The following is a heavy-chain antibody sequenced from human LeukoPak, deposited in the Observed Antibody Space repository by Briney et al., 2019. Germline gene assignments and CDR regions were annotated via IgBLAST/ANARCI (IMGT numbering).Heavy chain of an antibody. D-gene: IGHD3-10*01. CDR1: GFTFSSYA. Sequence: GRSLRLSCAASGFTFSSYAMHWVRQAPGKGLEWVSSISSSSTYIFYADSVKGRFTISRDNAKNSLYLQMNSLRAEDTAVYYCGSYYYGSGSYNGAFDYWGQGSLVTVSS. J-gene: IGHJ4*02. V-gene: IGHV3-21*06. CDR2: ISSSSTYI. CDR3: GSYYYGSGSYNGAFDY.